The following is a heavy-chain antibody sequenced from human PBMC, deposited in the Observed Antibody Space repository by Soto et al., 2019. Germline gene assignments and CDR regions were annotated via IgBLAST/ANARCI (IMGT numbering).Heavy chain of an antibody. D-gene: IGHD3-22*01. Sequence: SVKVSCKASGGTFSSYAISWVRQAPGQGLEWMGGIIPIFGTANYAQKFQGRVTITADESTSTAYMELSSLRSEDTAVYYCARDLYDSSGYYSYSVLYYYYGMDVWGQGTTVTVSS. CDR1: GGTFSSYA. CDR3: ARDLYDSSGYYSYSVLYYYYGMDV. CDR2: IIPIFGTA. V-gene: IGHV1-69*13. J-gene: IGHJ6*02.